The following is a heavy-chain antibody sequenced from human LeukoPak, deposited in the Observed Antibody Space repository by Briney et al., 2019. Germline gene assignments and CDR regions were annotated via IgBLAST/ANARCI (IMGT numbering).Heavy chain of an antibody. CDR1: GFTVSSNY. Sequence: PGGSLRLSCAASGFTVSSNYMSWVRQAPGKGLEWVSVIYSGGSTYYADSVKGRFTISRDNSKSTLYLQMNSLRAEDTAVYYCNYYYGSGSQTTQNNFDYWGQGTLVTVSS. D-gene: IGHD3-10*01. CDR3: NYYYGSGSQTTQNNFDY. V-gene: IGHV3-53*01. J-gene: IGHJ4*02. CDR2: IYSGGST.